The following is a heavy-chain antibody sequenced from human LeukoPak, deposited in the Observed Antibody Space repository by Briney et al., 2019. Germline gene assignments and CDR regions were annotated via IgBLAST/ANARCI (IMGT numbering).Heavy chain of an antibody. V-gene: IGHV4-61*02. J-gene: IGHJ5*02. CDR3: AREFGGITMVRGVIVGPNWFDP. CDR2: IYTSGST. CDR1: GGSISSGSYY. D-gene: IGHD3-10*01. Sequence: PSETLSLTCTVSGGSISSGSYYWSWIRQPAGKGLEWIGRIYTSGSTNYNPSLKSRVPISVDTSKNQFSLKLSSVTAADTAVYYCAREFGGITMVRGVIVGPNWFDPWGQGTLVTVSS.